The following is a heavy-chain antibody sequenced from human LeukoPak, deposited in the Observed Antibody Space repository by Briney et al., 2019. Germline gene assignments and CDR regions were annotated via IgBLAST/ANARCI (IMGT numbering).Heavy chain of an antibody. J-gene: IGHJ3*02. CDR2: IYYSGST. Sequence: TPSETLSLTCTVSGGSISSYYWSWIRQPPGKGLEWIGYIYYSGSTNYSPSPKSRVTISVDTSKNQFSLKLSSVTAADTAVYYCARLHSSGWYALDAFDIWGQGTMVTVSS. D-gene: IGHD6-19*01. CDR1: GGSISSYY. V-gene: IGHV4-59*01. CDR3: ARLHSSGWYALDAFDI.